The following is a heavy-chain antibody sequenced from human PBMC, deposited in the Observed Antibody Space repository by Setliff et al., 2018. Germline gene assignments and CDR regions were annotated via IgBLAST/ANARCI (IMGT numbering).Heavy chain of an antibody. Sequence: PGGSLRLSCEGSGLTPSHYWMHWVRQGPGKGLVWVSYINFDGTSTNYADSVKGRFTISRDNAKNTVYLQLNRLRADDTAVYYCIRDWGEAGSTNAFDIWGQGTVVTVSS. CDR3: IRDWGEAGSTNAFDI. CDR1: GLTPSHYW. J-gene: IGHJ3*02. D-gene: IGHD1-26*01. CDR2: INFDGTST. V-gene: IGHV3-74*01.